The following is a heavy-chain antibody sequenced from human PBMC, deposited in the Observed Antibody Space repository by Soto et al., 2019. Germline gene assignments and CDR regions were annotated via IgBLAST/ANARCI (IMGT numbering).Heavy chain of an antibody. CDR3: ARRYVCCYGSGTGPYYYGMDV. CDR1: GYTFTGYY. J-gene: IGHJ6*02. CDR2: INPNSGGT. D-gene: IGHD3-10*01. V-gene: IGHV1-2*02. Sequence: SCKASGYTFTGYYMHWVRQAPGQGLEWMGWINPNSGGTNYAQKFQGRVTMTRDTSISTAYMELSRLRSDDTAVYYCARRYVCCYGSGTGPYYYGMDVWGQGTTVTVSS.